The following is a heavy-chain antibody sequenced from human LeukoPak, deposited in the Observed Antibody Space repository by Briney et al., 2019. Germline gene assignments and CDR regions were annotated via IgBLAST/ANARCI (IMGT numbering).Heavy chain of an antibody. CDR2: IYYSGST. V-gene: IGHV4-39*07. Sequence: SETLSLTCTVSGGSISSSSYYWGWIRQPPGKGLEWIGSIYYSGSTYYNPSLKSRVTISVDTSKDQFSLKLSSVTAADTAVYYCARDSRIVGATKVLDYWGQGTLVTVSS. D-gene: IGHD1-26*01. J-gene: IGHJ4*02. CDR3: ARDSRIVGATKVLDY. CDR1: GGSISSSSYY.